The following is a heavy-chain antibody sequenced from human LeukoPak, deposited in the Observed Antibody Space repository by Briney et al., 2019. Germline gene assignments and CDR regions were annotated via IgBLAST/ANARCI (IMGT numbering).Heavy chain of an antibody. CDR1: VYTFTVYY. J-gene: IGHJ4*02. Sequence: ASVKVSCKCSVYTFTVYYRHWVRQAPGQRLEWMGRIIPILGIANYAQKFQGRVTITADKSTSTAYMDLSSLRSEDTAVYYCARDLPPYYFDYWGQGTLVTVSS. V-gene: IGHV1-69*04. CDR2: IIPILGIA. CDR3: ARDLPPYYFDY.